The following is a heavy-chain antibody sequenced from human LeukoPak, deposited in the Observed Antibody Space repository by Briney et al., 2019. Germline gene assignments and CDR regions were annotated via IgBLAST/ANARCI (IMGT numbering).Heavy chain of an antibody. CDR3: AASDYDFWSGRYDAFDI. J-gene: IGHJ3*02. CDR1: GFTFTSSA. V-gene: IGHV1-58*02. D-gene: IGHD3-3*01. CDR2: IAVGSGNT. Sequence: ASVKVSCKASGFTFTSSAMQWVRQARGQRLEWIGWIAVGSGNTNYAQKFQERVTITRDMSTSTAYMELSSLRSEDTAVYYCAASDYDFWSGRYDAFDIWGQGTMVTVSS.